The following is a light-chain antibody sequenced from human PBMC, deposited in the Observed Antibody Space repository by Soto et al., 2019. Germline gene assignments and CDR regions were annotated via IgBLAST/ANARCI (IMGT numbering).Light chain of an antibody. V-gene: IGLV1-47*01. CDR2: KSD. CDR1: DSNIESNS. CDR3: ATWDDGLSGVL. Sequence: QSVLTQPPSASGTPGQRVSITCSGSDSNIESNSVHWYQQVPRMAPKLLVYKSDKRPSGGPDRFSGSKSVTSASLAISGLRAEDEAEYYCATWDDGLSGVLFGGGTQLTVL. J-gene: IGLJ2*01.